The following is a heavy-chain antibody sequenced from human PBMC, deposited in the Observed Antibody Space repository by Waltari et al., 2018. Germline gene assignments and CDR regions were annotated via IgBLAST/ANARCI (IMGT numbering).Heavy chain of an antibody. D-gene: IGHD3-3*01. J-gene: IGHJ5*02. CDR3: ARDKSGSFGWFDP. CDR2: IGNGGIDV. Sequence: QVQLVESGGALVKPGGSLRPSCAASGFVFSDYYMNWVRQAPGKGLEWISAIGNGGIDVHYADSVKGRFTVSRDDAENSVVLEMNSLRVEDTVTYYCARDKSGSFGWFDPWGQGTLVTVSS. V-gene: IGHV3-11*01. CDR1: GFVFSDYY.